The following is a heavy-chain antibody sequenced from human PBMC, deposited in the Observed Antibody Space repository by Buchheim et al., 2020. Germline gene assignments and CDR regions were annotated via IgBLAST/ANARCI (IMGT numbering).Heavy chain of an antibody. CDR3: VRLDYGRIDC. CDR1: GGSISSSSYN. CDR2: IYYSGIT. J-gene: IGHJ4*02. D-gene: IGHD4-17*01. V-gene: IGHV4-39*01. Sequence: QLQLQESGPGLVKPLETLSLTCTVSGGSISSSSYNWGWICQPPGKGLEWIGSIYYSGITYYNPSLKSRVTVFVDASKNQFSLSLSSVTAADTAVYYCVRLDYGRIDCWGQGTL.